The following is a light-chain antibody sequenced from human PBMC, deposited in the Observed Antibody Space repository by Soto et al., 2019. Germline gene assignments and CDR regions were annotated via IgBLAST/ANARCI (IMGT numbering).Light chain of an antibody. CDR3: QQRSNWPIT. V-gene: IGKV3-11*01. CDR2: DAS. CDR1: QSVSSD. Sequence: EIVLTQSPATLSLSPGERATLSCRASQSVSSDLAWYQQRPGQAPRLLIYDASHRATGIPARFSGSGSGTDFTLTISSLEPEDFAVYYCQQRSNWPITFGQGTRLESK. J-gene: IGKJ5*01.